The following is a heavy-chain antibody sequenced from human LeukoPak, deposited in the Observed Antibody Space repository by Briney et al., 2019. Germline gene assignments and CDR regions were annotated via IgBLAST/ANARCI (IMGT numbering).Heavy chain of an antibody. CDR3: AKSAAAAHFDY. D-gene: IGHD6-13*01. V-gene: IGHV3-23*01. Sequence: ETLSLTCTVSGGSISSGDYYWSWIRQPPGKGLEWVSAISGSGGSTYYADSVKGRFTISRDNSKNTLYLQMNSLRAEDTAVYYCAKSAAAAHFDYWGQGTLVTVSS. CDR1: GGSISSGDYY. CDR2: ISGSGGST. J-gene: IGHJ4*02.